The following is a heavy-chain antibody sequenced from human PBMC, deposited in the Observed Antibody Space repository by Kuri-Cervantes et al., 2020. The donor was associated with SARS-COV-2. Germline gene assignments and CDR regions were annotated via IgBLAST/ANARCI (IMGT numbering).Heavy chain of an antibody. CDR3: ARGGSCNSGTCFDY. D-gene: IGHD2-15*01. J-gene: IGHJ4*02. CDR1: GFTVSTNY. CDR2: IYRSGNT. V-gene: IGHV3-53*01. Sequence: GESLKISCAASGFTVSTNYMSWVRQAPGKGLEWVSLIYRSGNTHYADSVKGRFTISRDNSKNTLYLQLNSLRVDDTAVYYCARGGSCNSGTCFDYWGQGTLVTVSS.